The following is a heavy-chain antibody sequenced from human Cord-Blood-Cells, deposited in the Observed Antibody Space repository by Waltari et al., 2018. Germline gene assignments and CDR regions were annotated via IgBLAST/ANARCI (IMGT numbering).Heavy chain of an antibody. V-gene: IGHV1-3*01. D-gene: IGHD6-13*01. Sequence: QVQLVQSGAEVKKPGASVKVSCKASGYTFTSYAMHWVRQVPGQRIEWMGWINGGKGNTKYSQKFQGRVTITRDTSASTAYMELSSLRSEDTAVYYCARDLRSLAAAGTVDYWGQGTLVTVSS. CDR3: ARDLRSLAAAGTVDY. J-gene: IGHJ4*02. CDR2: INGGKGNT. CDR1: GYTFTSYA.